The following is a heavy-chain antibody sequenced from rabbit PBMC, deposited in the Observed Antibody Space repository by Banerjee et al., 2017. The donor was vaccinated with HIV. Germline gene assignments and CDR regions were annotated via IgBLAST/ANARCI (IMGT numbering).Heavy chain of an antibody. Sequence: QEQLEESGGDLVKPEGSLTLTCTASGFSFSRGYYMCWVRQAPGKGLEWIACIYAGSSGTTYYASWATGRFTISSTSSTTVTLQVTSLTAADTATYFCARGINGYYSLWGPGTLVTVS. V-gene: IGHV1S45*01. CDR3: ARGINGYYSL. CDR2: IYAGSSGTT. J-gene: IGHJ4*01. CDR1: GFSFSRGYY. D-gene: IGHD1-1*01.